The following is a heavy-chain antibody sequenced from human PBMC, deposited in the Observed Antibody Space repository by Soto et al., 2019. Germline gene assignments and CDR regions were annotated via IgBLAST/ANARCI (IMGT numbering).Heavy chain of an antibody. CDR2: VVPILGMA. Sequence: QVQLVRSGAEVKKPGSSVKVTCEASGGTFSSYSFSWVRQAPGQGLEWMGRVVPILGMANYAQKFQGRVTITADKSTSTVYMGMRSLRSDDTAVYYCARGGAVVVPGSVDRHNWFDPWGQGTLVTVSS. CDR1: GGTFSSYS. CDR3: ARGGAVVVPGSVDRHNWFDP. D-gene: IGHD2-2*01. V-gene: IGHV1-69*02. J-gene: IGHJ5*02.